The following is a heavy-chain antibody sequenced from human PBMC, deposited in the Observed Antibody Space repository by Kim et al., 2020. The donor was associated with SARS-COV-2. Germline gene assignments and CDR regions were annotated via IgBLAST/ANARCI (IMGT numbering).Heavy chain of an antibody. Sequence: SETLSLTCTVSGGSISSGGYYWSWIRQHPGKGLEWIGYIYYSGSTYYNPSLKSRVTISVDTSKNQFSLKLSSVTAADTAVYYCARETTYYYDSSGYYYPLWYFDLWGRGTLVTVSS. V-gene: IGHV4-31*03. CDR2: IYYSGST. CDR3: ARETTYYYDSSGYYYPLWYFDL. J-gene: IGHJ2*01. CDR1: GGSISSGGYY. D-gene: IGHD3-22*01.